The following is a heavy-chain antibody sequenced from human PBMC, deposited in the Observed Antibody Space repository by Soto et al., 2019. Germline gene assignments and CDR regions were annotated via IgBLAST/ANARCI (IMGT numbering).Heavy chain of an antibody. CDR3: AKQAYYGDYGYFDY. J-gene: IGHJ4*02. V-gene: IGHV3-30*18. CDR2: ISYDGSNK. Sequence: QVQLVESGGGVVQPGRSLRLSCAASGFTFSSYGMHWVRQAPGKGLEWVAVISYDGSNKYYADSAKGRFTISRDNSKNTLYLQMNSLRAEDTAVYYCAKQAYYGDYGYFDYWGQGTLVTVSS. D-gene: IGHD4-17*01. CDR1: GFTFSSYG.